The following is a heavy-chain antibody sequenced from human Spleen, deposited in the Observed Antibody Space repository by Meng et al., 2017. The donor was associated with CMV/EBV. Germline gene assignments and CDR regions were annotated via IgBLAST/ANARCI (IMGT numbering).Heavy chain of an antibody. V-gene: IGHV3-23*01. J-gene: IGHJ4*02. CDR3: ATHMAVADETFDY. CDR1: GFTFSHYA. CDR2: ITGSRADT. Sequence: ASGFTFSHYAMSWVRQAPGKGLEWVSTITGSRADTYYADSVEGRFTISRDDSENTLYLQVNSLNANDTATYYCATHMAVADETFDYWGPGTLVTVSS. D-gene: IGHD2-21*01.